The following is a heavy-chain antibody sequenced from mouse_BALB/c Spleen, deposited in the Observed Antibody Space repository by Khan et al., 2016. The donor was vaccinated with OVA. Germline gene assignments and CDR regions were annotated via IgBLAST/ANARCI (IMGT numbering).Heavy chain of an antibody. CDR3: ARGGKGGFAY. V-gene: IGHV5-15*02. Sequence: EVELVESGGGLVQPGGSRKLSCAASGFTFSDYGMAWVRQAPGKGPEWVAFVSSLAYNFYYADTVTGRFTISRANAKNTLYLEMSSLRSEDTAMYYCARGGKGGFAYWGQGTLVTVSA. CDR2: VSSLAYNF. CDR1: GFTFSDYG. J-gene: IGHJ3*01.